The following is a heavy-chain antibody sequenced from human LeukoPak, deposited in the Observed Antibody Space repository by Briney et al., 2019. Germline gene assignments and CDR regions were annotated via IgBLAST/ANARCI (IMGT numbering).Heavy chain of an antibody. D-gene: IGHD2-15*01. CDR2: TTNKAHSYTT. CDR1: GCTLSDHN. V-gene: IGHV3-72*01. CDR3: ARAPSGLDY. Sequence: PGGSLRLSCAVSGCTLSDHNMDWVRQAPGKGLEWVGRTTNKAHSYTTEYAASVKGRFTISRDDSQNSLYLQMNSLKTEDTAVYYCARAPSGLDYWGQGILVTVSS. J-gene: IGHJ4*02.